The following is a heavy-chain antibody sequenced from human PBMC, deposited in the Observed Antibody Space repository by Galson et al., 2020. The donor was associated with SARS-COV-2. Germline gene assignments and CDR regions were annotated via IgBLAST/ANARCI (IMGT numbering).Heavy chain of an antibody. CDR1: GGSISSYY. V-gene: IGHV4-59*08. CDR2: IYYSGST. D-gene: IGHD3-10*01. Sequence: ETSETLSLTCTVSGGSISSYYWSWIRQPPGKGLEWLGYIYYSGSTHYNPSLKSRVTISVDTSKNQFSLKLSSVTDADTAVYYCAGQIYGSGSYYTDDNWFDPGGQGTLVTVAS. J-gene: IGHJ5*02. CDR3: AGQIYGSGSYYTDDNWFDP.